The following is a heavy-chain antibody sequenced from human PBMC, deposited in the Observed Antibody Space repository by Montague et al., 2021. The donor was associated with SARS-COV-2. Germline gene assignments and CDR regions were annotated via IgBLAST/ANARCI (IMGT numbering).Heavy chain of an antibody. Sequence: SLRLSCAASGFTFGDYALHWVRQAPGKGPEWVSGITWDSGTIDYADSVKGRFTISRDNAKNSLYHQMNSLRVEDTALYYCAKDFDYYDSSGYFDYWGQGTLVTVSS. V-gene: IGHV3-9*01. D-gene: IGHD3-22*01. CDR2: ITWDSGTI. CDR1: GFTFGDYA. CDR3: AKDFDYYDSSGYFDY. J-gene: IGHJ4*02.